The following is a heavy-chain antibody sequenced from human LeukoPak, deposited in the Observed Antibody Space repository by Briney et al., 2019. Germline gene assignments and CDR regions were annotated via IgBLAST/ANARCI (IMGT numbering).Heavy chain of an antibody. Sequence: GASVKVSCKASGGTFSSYAISWVRQAPGQGLEWMGGIIPIFGTANYAQKFQGRVTITADESTSTAYMELSSLRSDDTAVYYCARAKWELLARDYWGQGTLVTVSS. CDR3: ARAKWELLARDY. V-gene: IGHV1-69*01. D-gene: IGHD1-26*01. CDR2: IIPIFGTA. J-gene: IGHJ4*02. CDR1: GGTFSSYA.